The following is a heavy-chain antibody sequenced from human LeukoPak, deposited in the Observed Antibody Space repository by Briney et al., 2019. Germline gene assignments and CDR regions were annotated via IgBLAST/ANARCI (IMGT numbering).Heavy chain of an antibody. CDR2: ISYDGSNK. V-gene: IGHV3-30-3*01. Sequence: GRSLRLSCAASGFTFSSYAMHWVRQAPGKGLEWVAVISYDGSNKYYADSVKGRFTISRDNSKNTLYLQMNSLRAEDTAVYYCARDSSSYSSSRFDAFDIWGQGTMVTVSS. CDR1: GFTFSSYA. D-gene: IGHD6-13*01. J-gene: IGHJ3*02. CDR3: ARDSSSYSSSRFDAFDI.